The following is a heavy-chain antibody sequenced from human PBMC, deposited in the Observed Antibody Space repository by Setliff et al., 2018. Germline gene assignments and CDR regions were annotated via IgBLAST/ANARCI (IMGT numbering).Heavy chain of an antibody. D-gene: IGHD3-3*02. J-gene: IGHJ4*02. CDR3: ARHLWGRYMAESSDYFDY. V-gene: IGHV4-38-2*01. Sequence: TLSLTCSVSGGSISSSYYWGWIRQPTGKGLEWLGSFFHTGNTYYNPSLEGRVTISVDTSNNQFSLKLSSVTAADTAVYYCARHLWGRYMAESSDYFDYWGQGALVTVSS. CDR1: GGSISSSYY. CDR2: FFHTGNT.